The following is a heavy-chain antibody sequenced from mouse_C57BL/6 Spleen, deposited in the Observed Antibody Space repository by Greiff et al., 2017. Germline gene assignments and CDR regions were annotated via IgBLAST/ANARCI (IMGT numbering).Heavy chain of an antibody. D-gene: IGHD1-1*01. CDR3: ARGITTVVAYYYSMDY. J-gene: IGHJ4*01. V-gene: IGHV1-82*01. CDR1: GYAFSSSW. Sequence: QVQLQQSGPELVKPGASVKISCKASGYAFSSSWMNWVKQRPGKGLEWIGRIYPGDGDTNYNGKFKGKATLTADKSSSTAYMQLSSLTSEDSAVYFGARGITTVVAYYYSMDYWGQGTSVTVSS. CDR2: IYPGDGDT.